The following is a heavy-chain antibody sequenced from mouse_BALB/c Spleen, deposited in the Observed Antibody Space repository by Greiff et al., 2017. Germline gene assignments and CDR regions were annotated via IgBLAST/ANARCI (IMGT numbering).Heavy chain of an antibody. D-gene: IGHD1-1*01. CDR2: IDPANGNT. CDR3: ARDGSLYYYAMDY. V-gene: IGHV14-3*02. J-gene: IGHJ4*01. Sequence: VQLKQSGAELVKPGASVKLSCTASGFNIKDTYMPWVKQRPEQGLEWIGRIDPANGNTKYDPKFQGKATITADTSSNTAYLQLSSLTSEDTAVYYCARDGSLYYYAMDYWGQGTSVTVSS. CDR1: GFNIKDTY.